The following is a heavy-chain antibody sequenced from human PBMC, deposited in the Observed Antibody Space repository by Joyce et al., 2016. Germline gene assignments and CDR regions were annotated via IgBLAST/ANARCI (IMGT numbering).Heavy chain of an antibody. V-gene: IGHV3-33*01. CDR3: ARAYSTTWNGKYYFDY. D-gene: IGHD6-13*01. J-gene: IGHJ4*02. CDR2: IWYDGRNK. Sequence: QVQLVESGGGVVQPGRSLRLSCAASGFPFNSYGMHWVRQAPGKGLEWVAVIWYDGRNKYYADSVKGRFTSSRDNSKNTLYLQMNSLRAEDTAVYYCARAYSTTWNGKYYFDYWGRGTLVTVSS. CDR1: GFPFNSYG.